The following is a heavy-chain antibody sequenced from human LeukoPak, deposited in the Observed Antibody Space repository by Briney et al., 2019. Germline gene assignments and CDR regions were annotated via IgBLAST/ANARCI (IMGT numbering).Heavy chain of an antibody. J-gene: IGHJ5*02. CDR2: IYSGGST. Sequence: GGSLRLSCAASGFTVSSNYMSWVRQAPGKGLEWVSVIYSGGSTYYADSVKGRFTISRHNSKNTLYLQMNSLRAEDTAVYYCAKEGFRRITIFGVEITANWFDPWGQGTLVTVSS. D-gene: IGHD3-3*01. V-gene: IGHV3-53*01. CDR1: GFTVSSNY. CDR3: AKEGFRRITIFGVEITANWFDP.